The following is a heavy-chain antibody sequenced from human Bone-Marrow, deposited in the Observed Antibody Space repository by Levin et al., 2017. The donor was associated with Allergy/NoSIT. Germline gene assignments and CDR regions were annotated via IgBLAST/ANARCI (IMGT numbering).Heavy chain of an antibody. J-gene: IGHJ6*03. V-gene: IGHV4-59*01. D-gene: IGHD3-9*01. CDR3: ARGTNYNALTGYDSLYHMDV. Sequence: GSLRLSCTVSGGSMNSYYWSWIRQPPGKGLEWIGYIYKNGNPYYNPSLNSRVSISLDTSKNQFSLTVGSVTAADTAVYYCARGTNYNALTGYDSLYHMDVWGTGTTVVVSS. CDR1: GGSMNSYY. CDR2: IYKNGNP.